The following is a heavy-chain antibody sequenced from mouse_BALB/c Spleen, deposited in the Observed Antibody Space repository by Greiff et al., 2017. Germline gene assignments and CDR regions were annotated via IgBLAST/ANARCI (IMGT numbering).Heavy chain of an antibody. CDR2: ICWDDDK. Sequence: QVTLKECGPGIVQPSQTLSLTCSFSGFSLSSSGMDLSWMRPASGQGREWLAHICWDDDKRSNPYLRRRLTIPKDTTRNQLFLKIISVDTADTSAYYCSRRTNDYGNDAMDYWGQGTSVTVSS. D-gene: IGHD1-1*01. CDR1: GFSLSSSGMD. V-gene: IGHV8-12*01. J-gene: IGHJ4*01. CDR3: SRRTNDYGNDAMDY.